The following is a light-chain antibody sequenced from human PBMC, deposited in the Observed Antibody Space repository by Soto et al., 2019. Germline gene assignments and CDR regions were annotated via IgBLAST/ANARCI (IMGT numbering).Light chain of an antibody. Sequence: AIRMTQSPSSFSASTGDIVTITCRASQGISIYLAWYQQKPGKAPKLLIYAAATFHRGAPSRCSASGSVTYFTLTTIRLQSEDYATYYCQQYLSYPYTFGQVNKLEL. CDR1: QGISIY. CDR3: QQYLSYPYT. CDR2: AAA. V-gene: IGKV1-8*01. J-gene: IGKJ2*01.